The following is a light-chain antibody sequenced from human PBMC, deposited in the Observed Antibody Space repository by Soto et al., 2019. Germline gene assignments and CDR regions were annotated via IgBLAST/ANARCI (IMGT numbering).Light chain of an antibody. CDR1: QSVSSY. V-gene: IGKV3-11*01. CDR2: DAS. Sequence: EIVLTQSPATLSLSPGERATLSCRASQSVSSYLAWYQQKPGQAPRLLIYDASNRATGIPARFSGSGSGTDFTLTISSLEPEHFAVYYCQQRSNWPPATFGGGTKVEIK. J-gene: IGKJ4*01. CDR3: QQRSNWPPAT.